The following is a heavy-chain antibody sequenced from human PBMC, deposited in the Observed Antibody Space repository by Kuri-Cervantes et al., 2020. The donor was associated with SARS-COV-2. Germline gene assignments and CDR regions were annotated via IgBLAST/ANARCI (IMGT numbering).Heavy chain of an antibody. Sequence: LSLTWAASGFTLSSYGMHWVRQAPGRGLEWVAVIWYDGSNKYYADSVKGRFTISRDNSKNTLYLQMNSLRAEDTAVYYCARDRIAPTGWDYYMDVWGKGTTVTVSS. J-gene: IGHJ6*03. CDR1: GFTLSSYG. V-gene: IGHV3-33*01. CDR2: IWYDGSNK. CDR3: ARDRIAPTGWDYYMDV. D-gene: IGHD2-15*01.